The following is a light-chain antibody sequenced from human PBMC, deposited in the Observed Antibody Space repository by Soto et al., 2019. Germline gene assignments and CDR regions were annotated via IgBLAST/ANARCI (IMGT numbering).Light chain of an antibody. CDR3: ATWDDSLSGWV. J-gene: IGLJ3*02. CDR2: RNN. V-gene: IGLV1-47*01. Sequence: QSVLTQPPSASGTPGQRVTISCSGSSSNIGSNYVYWYQQLPGTAPKLLIYRNNQRPSGVPDLFSGSKSGTSASLAISGLRSEDEADYYCATWDDSLSGWVFGGGTK. CDR1: SSNIGSNY.